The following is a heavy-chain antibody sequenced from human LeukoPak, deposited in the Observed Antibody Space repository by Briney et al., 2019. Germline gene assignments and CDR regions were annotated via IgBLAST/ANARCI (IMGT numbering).Heavy chain of an antibody. V-gene: IGHV3-64*02. CDR1: GFTFSTYA. CDR2: IHSNGGST. J-gene: IGHJ4*02. CDR3: ARWRGGVGFDY. Sequence: GGSLRLSCAASGFTFSTYAIHWVRQAPGKGLEYVSAIHSNGGSTYYADSVKGRFTISRDNSKNTVYLHMGSLRAGDMAVYYCARWRGGVGFDYWGQGTLVTVSS. D-gene: IGHD3-16*01.